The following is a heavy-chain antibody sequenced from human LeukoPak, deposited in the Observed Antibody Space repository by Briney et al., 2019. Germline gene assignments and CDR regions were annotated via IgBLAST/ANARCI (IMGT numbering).Heavy chain of an antibody. V-gene: IGHV4-30-2*01. CDR1: GDSINSGACS. CDR3: ARLPKMLLWFGDDAFDI. CDR2: IYHSGTI. J-gene: IGHJ3*02. Sequence: SQTLSLTCAVSGDSINSGACSRSWIRQPPGKGLEWIGYIYHSGTIHYNPSLKSRVTISVDRSKNQFSLKLRSVTAADTAVYYCARLPKMLLWFGDDAFDIWGQGTMVTVSS. D-gene: IGHD3-10*01.